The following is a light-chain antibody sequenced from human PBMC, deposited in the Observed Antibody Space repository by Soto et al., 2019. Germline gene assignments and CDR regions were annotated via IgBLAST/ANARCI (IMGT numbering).Light chain of an antibody. J-gene: IGKJ4*01. V-gene: IGKV3D-20*02. CDR1: ESVTSTY. CDR2: AAS. CDR3: LQRSNWPLLT. Sequence: EIVLTQSPGTLSLSPGERATLSCRTSESVTSTYLAWYQQKPGQPPRLLIYAASSRATGIPDRFSGSGSGTDFTLTISRLEPEDFAVYYCLQRSNWPLLTFGGGTKVEIK.